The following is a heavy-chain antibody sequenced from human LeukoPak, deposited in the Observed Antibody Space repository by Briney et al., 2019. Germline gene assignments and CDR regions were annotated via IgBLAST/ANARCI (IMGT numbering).Heavy chain of an antibody. J-gene: IGHJ6*02. CDR2: IIPIFGTA. Sequence: SVKVSCKASGGTFSSYAISWVRQAPGQGLEWMGGIIPIFGTANYAQKFQGRVTITADESTSTAYMELSSLRSGDTAVYYCARSGYYIHPYYYYYGMDVWGQGTTVTVSS. CDR1: GGTFSSYA. D-gene: IGHD3-3*01. V-gene: IGHV1-69*13. CDR3: ARSGYYIHPYYYYYGMDV.